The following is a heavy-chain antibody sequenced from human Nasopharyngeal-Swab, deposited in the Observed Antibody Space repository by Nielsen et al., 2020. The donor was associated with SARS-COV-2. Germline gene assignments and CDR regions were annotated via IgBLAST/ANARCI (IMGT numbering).Heavy chain of an antibody. CDR1: GFIFSDYY. V-gene: IGHV3-11*04. Sequence: GESLKISCAASGFIFSDYYMSWIRQAPGRGLEWVSYISSSDSFIYYADSVKGRFTISRDNAKNSLYLQMNSLRAEGTAVYYCVAGLGRDYGLDFWGRGTTVTVSS. CDR3: VAGLGRDYGLDF. J-gene: IGHJ6*02. CDR2: ISSSDSFI. D-gene: IGHD3-16*01.